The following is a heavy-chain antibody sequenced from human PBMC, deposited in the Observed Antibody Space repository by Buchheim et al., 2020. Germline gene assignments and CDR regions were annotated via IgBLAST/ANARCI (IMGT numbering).Heavy chain of an antibody. J-gene: IGHJ4*02. CDR2: INEGGSDK. Sequence: EVQLVESGGGLVQPGGSLRLSCAASGFTFSNYWMSWVRQAPGKGLEWVASINEGGSDKFYLDSVKGRFTISRDNANKLLYLQMNSLRVEDTAVYYCAKDRGYSYGFPDDDYWGQGTL. D-gene: IGHD5-18*01. CDR1: GFTFSNYW. CDR3: AKDRGYSYGFPDDDY. V-gene: IGHV3-7*01.